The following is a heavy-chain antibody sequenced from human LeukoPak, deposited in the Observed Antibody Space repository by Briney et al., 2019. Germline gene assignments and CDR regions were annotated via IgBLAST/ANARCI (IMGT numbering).Heavy chain of an antibody. Sequence: SETLSLTCTVPGDSITSRTYYWAWIRQSAGKGLEWIGTIYYSGTTYYNPSLKSRVTISLDTSSNQLSLGLTSVIAMDTAKYYCARHRYYDSWVHTGAFDIWGHGTTVTVSS. J-gene: IGHJ3*02. CDR3: ARHRYYDSWVHTGAFDI. D-gene: IGHD3-3*01. CDR1: GDSITSRTYY. CDR2: IYYSGTT. V-gene: IGHV4-39*01.